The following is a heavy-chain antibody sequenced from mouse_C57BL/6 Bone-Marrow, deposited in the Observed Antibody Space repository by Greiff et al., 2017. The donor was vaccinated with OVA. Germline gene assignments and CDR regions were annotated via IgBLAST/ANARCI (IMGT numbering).Heavy chain of an antibody. D-gene: IGHD1-1*01. J-gene: IGHJ4*01. CDR3: AITTVPAMDY. Sequence: EVHLVESGPELVKPGASVKIPCKASGYTFTDYNMDWVKQSHGKSLEWIGDINPNNGGTIYNQKFKGKATLTVDKSSSTAYMELRSLTSEDTAVYYCAITTVPAMDYWGQGTSVTVSS. V-gene: IGHV1-18*01. CDR2: INPNNGGT. CDR1: GYTFTDYN.